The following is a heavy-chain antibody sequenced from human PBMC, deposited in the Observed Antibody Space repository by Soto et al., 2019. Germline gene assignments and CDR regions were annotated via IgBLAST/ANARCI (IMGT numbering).Heavy chain of an antibody. CDR1: GGSFSGYY. Sequence: SETLSLTCAVYGGSFSGYYWSWIRQPPGKGLEWIGEINHSGSTNYNPSLKSRVTISVDTSKNQFSLKLSSVTAADTAVYYCARRRPYGSGSYYKAGPYYYYMDVWGKGTKVTVSS. CDR2: INHSGST. V-gene: IGHV4-34*01. D-gene: IGHD3-10*01. CDR3: ARRRPYGSGSYYKAGPYYYYMDV. J-gene: IGHJ6*03.